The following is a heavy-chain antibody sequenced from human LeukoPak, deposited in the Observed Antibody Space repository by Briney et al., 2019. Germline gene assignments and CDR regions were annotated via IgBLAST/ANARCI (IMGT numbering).Heavy chain of an antibody. CDR1: GGSISSYY. Sequence: SETLSLTCTVSGGSISSYYWSWIRQPPGKGLEWIGYIYYSGSTNYNPSLKSRVTISVDASKNQFSLKLSSVTAADTAVYYCARDTTGMDWFDPWGQGTLVTVSS. D-gene: IGHD4-17*01. CDR3: ARDTTGMDWFDP. J-gene: IGHJ5*02. V-gene: IGHV4-59*01. CDR2: IYYSGST.